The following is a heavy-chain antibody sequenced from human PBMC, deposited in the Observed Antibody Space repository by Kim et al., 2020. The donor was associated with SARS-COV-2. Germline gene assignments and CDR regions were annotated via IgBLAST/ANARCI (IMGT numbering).Heavy chain of an antibody. J-gene: IGHJ4*02. V-gene: IGHV4-4*06. CDR3: ARDGAGSGYYAFFDY. Sequence: NPSLKSRVTMSVDTSKNQFSLKLSSVTAADTAVYFCARDGAGSGYYAFFDYWGQGNLVTVSS. D-gene: IGHD3-3*01.